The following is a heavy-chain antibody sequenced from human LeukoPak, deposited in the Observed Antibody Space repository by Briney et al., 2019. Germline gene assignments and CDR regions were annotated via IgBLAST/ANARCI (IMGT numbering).Heavy chain of an antibody. Sequence: ASVKVSCKASGGTFSSYAISWVRQAPGQGLEWMGRIIPIFGTANYAQKFQGRVTITTDESTSTAYMELSSLRSVDTAVYYCATGYSSGPYYFDYWGQGTLVTVSS. J-gene: IGHJ4*02. CDR3: ATGYSSGPYYFDY. CDR2: IIPIFGTA. CDR1: GGTFSSYA. D-gene: IGHD6-19*01. V-gene: IGHV1-69*05.